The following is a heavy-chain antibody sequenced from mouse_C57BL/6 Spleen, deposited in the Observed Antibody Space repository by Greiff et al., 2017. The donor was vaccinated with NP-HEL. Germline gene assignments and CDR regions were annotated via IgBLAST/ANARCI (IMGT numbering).Heavy chain of an antibody. D-gene: IGHD2-5*01. V-gene: IGHV1-5*01. J-gene: IGHJ3*01. Sequence: SVPMSFKTSVYTFTSYWMHWVKQRPGQGLEWIGAIYPGNSDTSYNQKFKGKAKLTAVTSASTAYMELSSLTNEDSAVYYCTSDSNYSWFAYWGQGTLVTVSA. CDR1: VYTFTSYW. CDR3: TSDSNYSWFAY. CDR2: IYPGNSDT.